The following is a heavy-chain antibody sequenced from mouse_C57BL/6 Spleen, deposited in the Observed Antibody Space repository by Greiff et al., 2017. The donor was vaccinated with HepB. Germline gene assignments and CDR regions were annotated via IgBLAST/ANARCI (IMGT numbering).Heavy chain of an antibody. CDR2: ISSGSSTI. Sequence: VQLKESGGGLVKPGGSLKLSCAASGFTFSDYGMHWVRQAPEKGLEWVAYISSGSSTIYYADTVKGRFTISRDNAKNTLFLQMTSLRSEDTAMYYCARMDYYGGYFDYWGQGTTLTVSS. D-gene: IGHD1-2*01. CDR3: ARMDYYGGYFDY. CDR1: GFTFSDYG. V-gene: IGHV5-17*01. J-gene: IGHJ2*01.